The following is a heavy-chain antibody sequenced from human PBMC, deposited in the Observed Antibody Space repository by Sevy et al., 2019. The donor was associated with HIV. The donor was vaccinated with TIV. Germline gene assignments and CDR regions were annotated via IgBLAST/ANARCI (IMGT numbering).Heavy chain of an antibody. Sequence: GGSLRLSCAASGFTFSSYWMRWVRQAPGKGLEWVANIKQDGSEKYYVDSVKGRFTISRDNAKNSLYLQMNSLRAEDTAVYYCAGQYYDCWSSYYTHAFDIWGQGTMVTVSS. D-gene: IGHD3-3*01. CDR3: AGQYYDCWSSYYTHAFDI. J-gene: IGHJ3*02. V-gene: IGHV3-7*01. CDR1: GFTFSSYW. CDR2: IKQDGSEK.